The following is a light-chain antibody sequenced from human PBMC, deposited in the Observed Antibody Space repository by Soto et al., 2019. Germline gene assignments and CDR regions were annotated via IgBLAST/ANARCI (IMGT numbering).Light chain of an antibody. CDR1: QSLFNSY. CDR2: AAS. CDR3: QQSESSPFA. J-gene: IGKJ2*01. Sequence: EIVLTQSPGTLSLFPGARATLSCRASQSLFNSYLAWYQQKPGQAPRLLIYAASSRAAGVPDRVTGGGSGTDFTLTISGLEPEDFALYFCQQSESSPFAFGQGTKLEIK. V-gene: IGKV3-20*01.